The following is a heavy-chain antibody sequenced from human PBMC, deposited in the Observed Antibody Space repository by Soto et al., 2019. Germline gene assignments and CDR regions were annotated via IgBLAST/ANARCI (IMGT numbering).Heavy chain of an antibody. CDR3: ASMALQLLVSARDYKDV. CDR1: GGSISSSSYY. CDR2: IYYSGST. V-gene: IGHV4-39*01. D-gene: IGHD5-12*01. J-gene: IGHJ6*03. Sequence: SETLSLTCTVSGGSISSSSYYWGWIRQPPGKGLEGIGSIYYSGSTYYNPSLKSRVTISVDTSKNQFSLTLSSVTAADTAVYYCASMALQLLVSARDYKDVWSKGTTVTVSS.